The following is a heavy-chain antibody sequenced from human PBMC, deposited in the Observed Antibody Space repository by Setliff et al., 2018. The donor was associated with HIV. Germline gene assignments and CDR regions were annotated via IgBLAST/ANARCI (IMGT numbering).Heavy chain of an antibody. CDR2: ISVYNGDT. CDR3: ARGGPLITMVRGVLRWFDP. D-gene: IGHD3-10*01. J-gene: IGHJ5*02. V-gene: IGHV1-18*01. Sequence: ASVKVSCKASGNTFTTYDISWVRQAPGQGLEWMGWISVYNGDTNYAQKLQGRVTMTTDTSTSTAYRELRSLRSEDTAVYYCARGGPLITMVRGVLRWFDPWGQGTLVTVSS. CDR1: GNTFTTYD.